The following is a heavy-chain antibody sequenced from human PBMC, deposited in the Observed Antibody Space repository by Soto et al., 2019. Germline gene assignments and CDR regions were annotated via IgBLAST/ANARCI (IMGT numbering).Heavy chain of an antibody. D-gene: IGHD2-15*01. CDR3: ARDPSSIVVVVAATGFAFDI. CDR2: IWYDGSNK. Sequence: GGSLRLSCAASGFTFSSYGMHWVRQAPGKGLEWVAVIWYDGSNKYYADSVKGRFTISRDNSKNTLYLQMNSLRAEDTAVYYCARDPSSIVVVVAATGFAFDIWGQGTMVTVSS. J-gene: IGHJ3*02. CDR1: GFTFSSYG. V-gene: IGHV3-33*01.